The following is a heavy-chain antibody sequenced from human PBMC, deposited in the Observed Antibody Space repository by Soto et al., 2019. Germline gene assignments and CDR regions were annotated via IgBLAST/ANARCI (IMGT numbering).Heavy chain of an antibody. Sequence: GGSLRLSCAASGFTFSTYDMHWVRQATGKGLEWVSAIDTVGDTWYAGSVKGRFTISRDNSKNTLYLQMNSLRAEDTAVYYCAKDLQSGWSHWGQGTLVTVSS. CDR1: GFTFSTYD. V-gene: IGHV3-13*01. CDR2: IDTVGDT. CDR3: AKDLQSGWSH. J-gene: IGHJ4*02. D-gene: IGHD6-19*01.